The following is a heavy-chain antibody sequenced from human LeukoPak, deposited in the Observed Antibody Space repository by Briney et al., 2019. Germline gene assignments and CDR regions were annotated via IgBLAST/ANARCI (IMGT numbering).Heavy chain of an antibody. V-gene: IGHV3-7*01. J-gene: IGHJ4*02. CDR2: IKEDGSEK. D-gene: IGHD6-19*01. CDR1: GLTFSSYW. Sequence: GGSLRLSCAASGLTFSSYWMSWVRQAPGKGLEWVANIKEDGSEKYYVDSVKGRFTISRDNANNSLYLQINSLRAEDTAVYYCAREIAVAGNFGGQGTLVTVSS. CDR3: AREIAVAGNF.